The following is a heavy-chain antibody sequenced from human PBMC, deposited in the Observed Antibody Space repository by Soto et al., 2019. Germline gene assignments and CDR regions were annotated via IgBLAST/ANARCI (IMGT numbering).Heavy chain of an antibody. CDR3: ARGRGSYYGYYYYYGMDV. J-gene: IGHJ6*02. CDR2: INPSGGST. D-gene: IGHD1-26*01. CDR1: GYTFTSYY. Sequence: QVQLVQSGAEVKKPGASVKVSCKASGYTFTSYYMHWVRQAPGQGLEWMGIINPSGGSTSYAQKFQGRVIMTRDTSTSTVYMELSSLRSEDTAVYYCARGRGSYYGYYYYYGMDVWGQGTTVTVSS. V-gene: IGHV1-46*01.